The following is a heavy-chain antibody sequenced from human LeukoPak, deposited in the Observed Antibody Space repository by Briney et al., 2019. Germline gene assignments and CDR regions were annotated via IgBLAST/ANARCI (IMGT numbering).Heavy chain of an antibody. CDR2: ISGSGANT. CDR3: AKRITEAAGIYFDS. J-gene: IGHJ4*02. V-gene: IGHV3-23*01. D-gene: IGHD6-19*01. Sequence: GGSLRLSCAASGFTFSTYVMSWVRQAPGKGLEWVSTISGSGANTYYADSVKGRFTISRDDSKNMQFLEMDSLRPEDTAVYFCAKRITEAAGIYFDSWGQGTLVTVSS. CDR1: GFTFSTYV.